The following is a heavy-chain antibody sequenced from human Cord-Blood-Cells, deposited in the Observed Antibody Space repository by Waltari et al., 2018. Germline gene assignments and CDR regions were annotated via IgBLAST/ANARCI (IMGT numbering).Heavy chain of an antibody. V-gene: IGHV3-73*02. J-gene: IGHJ5*02. CDR3: TRGYYDSSGYYNWFDP. Sequence: EVQLVESGGGLVQPGGSLQLSCAASGFPFSGPAMHWVTRASGKGLEWVGRIRSKANSYATAYAASVKGRFTISRDDSKNTAYLQMNSLKTEDTAVYYCTRGYYDSSGYYNWFDPWGQGTLVTVSS. CDR1: GFPFSGPA. D-gene: IGHD3-22*01. CDR2: IRSKANSYAT.